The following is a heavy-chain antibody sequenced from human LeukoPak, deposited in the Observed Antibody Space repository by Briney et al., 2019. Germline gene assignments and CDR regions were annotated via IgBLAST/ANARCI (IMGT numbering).Heavy chain of an antibody. CDR2: ISGSGISI. CDR1: GFTFSDYY. Sequence: GGSLRLSCAASGFTFSDYYMTWIRQAPGKGLEWVSYISGSGISIYYGHSVKGRFTISRDDAKDSLSLQMNSLRAEDTAVYYCARARFSSGRYYFDYWGQGTLVTVSS. V-gene: IGHV3-11*01. J-gene: IGHJ4*02. D-gene: IGHD5-18*01. CDR3: ARARFSSGRYYFDY.